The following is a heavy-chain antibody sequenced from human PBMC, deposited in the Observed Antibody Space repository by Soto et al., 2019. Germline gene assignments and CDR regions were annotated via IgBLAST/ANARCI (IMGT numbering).Heavy chain of an antibody. Sequence: QVQLQESGPGLVKPSGTLSLTCAVSGGSISSSNWWSWVRQPPGKGLEWIGEIYHSGSTNYNPSLKXXVXRXEDKSKNQFSLKLSSVTAADTAVYYCARAPEHGMDVWGQGTTVTVSS. J-gene: IGHJ6*02. CDR2: IYHSGST. V-gene: IGHV4-4*02. CDR1: GGSISSSNW. CDR3: ARAPEHGMDV.